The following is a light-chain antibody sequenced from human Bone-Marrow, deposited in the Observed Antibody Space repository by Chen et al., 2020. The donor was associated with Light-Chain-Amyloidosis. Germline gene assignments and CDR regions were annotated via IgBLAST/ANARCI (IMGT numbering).Light chain of an antibody. CDR1: DLPTKY. V-gene: IGLV3-25*03. J-gene: IGLJ2*01. CDR2: RDT. Sequence: SYELTQPPSVSVSPGQTARITCSGDDLPTKYAYWYQQKPGQAPVLVIHRDTERPSGSSERVSGSSSGTTATLTISGVHAEDEADYHCQSADSSGTYEVIFGGGTKLTVL. CDR3: QSADSSGTYEVI.